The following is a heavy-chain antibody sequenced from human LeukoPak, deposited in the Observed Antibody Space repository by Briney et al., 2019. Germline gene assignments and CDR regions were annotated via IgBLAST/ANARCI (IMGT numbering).Heavy chain of an antibody. V-gene: IGHV3-74*01. CDR2: INSDGSST. D-gene: IGHD6-19*01. J-gene: IGHJ4*02. Sequence: GGSLRLSCAASGFTFSSYWMHWVRQAPGKGLVRVSRINSDGSSTSYADSVKGRFTISRDNAKNTLYLQMNSLRAEDTAVYYCASLAVAGHFDYWGQGTLVTVSS. CDR1: GFTFSSYW. CDR3: ASLAVAGHFDY.